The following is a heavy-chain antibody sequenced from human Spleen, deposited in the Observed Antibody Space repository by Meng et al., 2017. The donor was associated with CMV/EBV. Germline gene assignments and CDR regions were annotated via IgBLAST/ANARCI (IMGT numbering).Heavy chain of an antibody. CDR1: GFSFSDYS. J-gene: IGHJ4*02. CDR3: AKGSDLVVDY. D-gene: IGHD2-15*01. CDR2: IQNDGSNK. Sequence: LPCEASGFSFSDYSMHWVRQGPGRGLEWVTFIQNDGSNKYYGDSVKGRVTISRDNSKNTLYLQMNSLRAEDTAVYYCAKGSDLVVDYWGQGTLVTVSS. V-gene: IGHV3-30*02.